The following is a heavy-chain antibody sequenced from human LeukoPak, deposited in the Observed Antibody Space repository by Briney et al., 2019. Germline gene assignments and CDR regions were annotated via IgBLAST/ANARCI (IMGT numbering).Heavy chain of an antibody. J-gene: IGHJ4*02. D-gene: IGHD3-22*01. Sequence: GGSLRLSCAASGFTFSSYSMNWVRQAPGKGLEWVSYISSSSSTIYYADSVKGRFTISRDNSKNTLYLQMNSLRAEDTAVYYCVKEPSYRGYYDSSGYFDYWGQGTLVTVSS. CDR3: VKEPSYRGYYDSSGYFDY. V-gene: IGHV3-48*01. CDR1: GFTFSSYS. CDR2: ISSSSSTI.